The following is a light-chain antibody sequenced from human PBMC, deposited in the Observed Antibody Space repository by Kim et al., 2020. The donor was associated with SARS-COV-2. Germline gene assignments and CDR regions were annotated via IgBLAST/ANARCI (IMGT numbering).Light chain of an antibody. Sequence: SLSPGERATLSGRASQSVSSSYVAWYQQKPGQAPRLLIYDASSRATGIPDRFSGSGSGTDFTLTISRLEPEDFAVYYCQHYGTSLTLGGGTKVEI. J-gene: IGKJ4*01. V-gene: IGKV3-20*01. CDR2: DAS. CDR3: QHYGTSLT. CDR1: QSVSSSY.